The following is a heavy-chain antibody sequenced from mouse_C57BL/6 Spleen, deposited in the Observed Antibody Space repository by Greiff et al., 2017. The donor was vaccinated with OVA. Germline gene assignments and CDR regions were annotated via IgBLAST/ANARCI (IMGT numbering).Heavy chain of an antibody. V-gene: IGHV7-1*01. J-gene: IGHJ3*01. Sequence: EVKVVESGGGLVKSGRSLRLSCATSGFTFSDFYMAWVRQAPGKGLEWIAASRNKANDYTTEYSASVKGRFIVSRDTSQSILYLQMNALRAEDTAIYYCARDANYCAFAYWGQGTLVTVSA. CDR1: GFTFSDFY. CDR3: ARDANYCAFAY. CDR2: SRNKANDYTT. D-gene: IGHD1-1*02.